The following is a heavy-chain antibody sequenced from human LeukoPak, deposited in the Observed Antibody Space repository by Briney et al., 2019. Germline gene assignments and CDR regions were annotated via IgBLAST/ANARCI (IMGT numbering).Heavy chain of an antibody. CDR2: IHYSGST. D-gene: IGHD2-15*01. V-gene: IGHV4-38-2*02. CDR3: ARGYCSGGSCYSYYYYNYMDV. CDR1: GYSISSGYY. Sequence: SETLSLTCTVSGYSISSGYYWGWIRQPPGKGLEWIGSIHYSGSTNYNPSLKSRVTISVDASKNQFSLKLSSVTAADTAVYYCARGYCSGGSCYSYYYYNYMDVWGKGTTVTVSS. J-gene: IGHJ6*03.